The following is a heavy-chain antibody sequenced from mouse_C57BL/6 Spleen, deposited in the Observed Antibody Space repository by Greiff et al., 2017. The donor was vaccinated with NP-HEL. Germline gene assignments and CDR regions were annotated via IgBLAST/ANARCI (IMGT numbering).Heavy chain of an antibody. CDR1: GYTFTSYW. V-gene: IGHV1-52*01. Sequence: VQLQQPGAELVRPGSSVKLSCKASGYTFTSYWMHWVTQRPIQGLEWIGNIDPGDSETHYNQKVKDKVTLTVDKSTSTAHMQLSSLTSADSAVYYCAVTTVVARDFDYWGQGTTLTVSS. CDR2: IDPGDSET. J-gene: IGHJ2*01. D-gene: IGHD1-1*01. CDR3: AVTTVVARDFDY.